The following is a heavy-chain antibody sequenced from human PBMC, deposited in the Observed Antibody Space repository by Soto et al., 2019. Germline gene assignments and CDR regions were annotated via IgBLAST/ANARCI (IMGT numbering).Heavy chain of an antibody. CDR2: IIPIFGTA. Sequence: QVQLVQSGAEVQKPGSSVKVSCKASGGTFSSYAISWVRQAPGQGLEWMGGIIPIFGTANYAQKFQGRVTITADESTSTAYMELSSLRSEDTAVYYCARVEEVAAAGTWGMDVWGQGTTVTVSS. CDR1: GGTFSSYA. J-gene: IGHJ6*02. D-gene: IGHD6-13*01. CDR3: ARVEEVAAAGTWGMDV. V-gene: IGHV1-69*01.